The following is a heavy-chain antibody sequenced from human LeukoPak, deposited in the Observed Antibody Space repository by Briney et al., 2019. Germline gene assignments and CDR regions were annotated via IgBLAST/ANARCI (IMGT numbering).Heavy chain of an antibody. J-gene: IGHJ4*02. Sequence: GGSLRLSCAASRFTFSTYGMSWVRQAPGKGLEWVSSITGGGGSTYYADSVKGRFTISRDNSKNTLYLQMNSLRAEDTAVYYCAKSSYYDSSGYHREYYFDYWGQGTLVTVSS. D-gene: IGHD3-22*01. CDR2: ITGGGGST. CDR3: AKSSYYDSSGYHREYYFDY. V-gene: IGHV3-23*01. CDR1: RFTFSTYG.